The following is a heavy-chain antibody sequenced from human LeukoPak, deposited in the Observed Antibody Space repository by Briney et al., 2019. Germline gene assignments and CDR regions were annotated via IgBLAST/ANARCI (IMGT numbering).Heavy chain of an antibody. Sequence: SETLSLTCSVSGGSISGYYWTWIRQPAGKGLEWIGRVYTSGSTHYNPSLKTRLTMSVDTSKNQFSLKLNSVTAADTAVYYCAGDYGGNNWFDPWGQGTLVTVSS. CDR1: GGSISGYY. CDR3: AGDYGGNNWFDP. D-gene: IGHD4-23*01. J-gene: IGHJ5*02. CDR2: VYTSGST. V-gene: IGHV4-4*07.